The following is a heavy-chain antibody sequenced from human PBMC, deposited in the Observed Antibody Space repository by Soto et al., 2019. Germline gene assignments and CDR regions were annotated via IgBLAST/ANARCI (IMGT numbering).Heavy chain of an antibody. D-gene: IGHD3-9*01. V-gene: IGHV4-34*01. Sequence: QVQLQQWGAGLLKPSETLSLTCAVYGGSFSGYYWSWIRQPPGKGLEWIGEINHSGSTNYNPSLMSRVTISVDTSKNQFSLKLSSVLAAVTAVYYCAIGGTNWRYFAWALRGLYWFDPWGQGTLVTVSS. CDR3: AIGGTNWRYFAWALRGLYWFDP. CDR2: INHSGST. CDR1: GGSFSGYY. J-gene: IGHJ5*02.